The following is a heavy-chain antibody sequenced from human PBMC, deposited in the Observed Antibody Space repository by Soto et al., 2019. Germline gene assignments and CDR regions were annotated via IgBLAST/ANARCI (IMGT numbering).Heavy chain of an antibody. CDR1: GFTFSSYS. CDR2: ISSSSSTI. Sequence: GGSLRLSCAASGFTFSSYSMNWVRQAPGKGLEWVSYISSSSSTIYYADSVKGRFTISRDNAKNSLYLQMNSLRAEDTAVYYCASEYYYGSGSYYTNHAFDIWGQGTMVTVSS. D-gene: IGHD3-10*01. J-gene: IGHJ3*02. V-gene: IGHV3-48*01. CDR3: ASEYYYGSGSYYTNHAFDI.